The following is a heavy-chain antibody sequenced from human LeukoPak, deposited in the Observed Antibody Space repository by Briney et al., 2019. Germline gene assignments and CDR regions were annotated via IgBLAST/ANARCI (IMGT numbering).Heavy chain of an antibody. CDR1: GLTFSSYA. Sequence: PGGSLRLSCAASGLTFSSYAMSWVRQAPGKGLEWVSAISGSGGSTYYADSVKGRFTISRDNSKNTLYLQMNSLRAEDTAVYYCATNEYVWGSPDYWGQGTLVTVSS. CDR3: ATNEYVWGSPDY. V-gene: IGHV3-23*01. CDR2: ISGSGGST. D-gene: IGHD3-16*01. J-gene: IGHJ4*02.